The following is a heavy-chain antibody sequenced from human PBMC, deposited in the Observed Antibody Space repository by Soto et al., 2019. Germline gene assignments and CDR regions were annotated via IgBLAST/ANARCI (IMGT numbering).Heavy chain of an antibody. CDR1: GYSISSGYY. CDR2: IYHSGST. J-gene: IGHJ6*02. V-gene: IGHV4-38-2*02. D-gene: IGHD2-2*01. CDR3: ARDSARYCSSTSCYYYYGMDV. Sequence: SETLSLTCAVSGYSISSGYYWGRIRQPPGKGLEWIGSIYHSGSTYYNPSLKSRVTISVDTSKNQFSLKLSSVTAADTAVYYCARDSARYCSSTSCYYYYGMDVWGQGTTVTVSS.